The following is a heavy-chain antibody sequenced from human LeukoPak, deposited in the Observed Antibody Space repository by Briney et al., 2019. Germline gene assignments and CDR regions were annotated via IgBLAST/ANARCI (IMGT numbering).Heavy chain of an antibody. J-gene: IGHJ3*02. V-gene: IGHV1-24*01. D-gene: IGHD5-18*01. CDR1: GYTLTELS. CDR2: FDPEDGET. CDR3: ARQAATLVTNAIDI. Sequence: ASVKVSCKVSGYTLTELSMHWVRQAPGKGLEWMGGFDPEDGETIYAQKFQGRLTVTRDTSTRTVYMELRSLRSEDTAVYYCARQAATLVTNAIDIWGQGTLVTVSS.